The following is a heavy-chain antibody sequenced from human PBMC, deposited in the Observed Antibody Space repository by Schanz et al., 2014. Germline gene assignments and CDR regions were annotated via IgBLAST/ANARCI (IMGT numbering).Heavy chain of an antibody. CDR1: GFTFSDYY. J-gene: IGHJ4*02. Sequence: QVQLVESGGGLVKPGGSLRLSCAASGFTFSDYYMSWIRQAPGKGLEWVSYISSSGSYTNYADSVKGRFSISRDLSSNTLYLQMNSLRADDSAIYYCAKDHPSSGWPAFDVWGQGTQVTVSS. CDR3: AKDHPSSGWPAFDV. CDR2: ISSSGSYT. D-gene: IGHD6-19*01. V-gene: IGHV3-11*05.